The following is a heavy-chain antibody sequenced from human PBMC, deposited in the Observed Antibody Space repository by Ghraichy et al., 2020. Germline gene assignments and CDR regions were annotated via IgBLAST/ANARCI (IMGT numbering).Heavy chain of an antibody. J-gene: IGHJ4*02. Sequence: SETLSLTCTVSGGSVSSGSYYWSWIRQPPGKGLEWIGYIYYSGSTNYNPSLKSRVTISVDTSKNQFSLKLSSVTAADTAVYYCARERARSGYSYGFSDYWGQGTLVTVSS. D-gene: IGHD5-18*01. CDR3: ARERARSGYSYGFSDY. V-gene: IGHV4-61*01. CDR2: IYYSGST. CDR1: GGSVSSGSYY.